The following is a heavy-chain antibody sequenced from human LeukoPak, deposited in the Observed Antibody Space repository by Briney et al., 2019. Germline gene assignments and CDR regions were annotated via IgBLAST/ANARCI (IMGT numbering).Heavy chain of an antibody. CDR2: ISASGGPT. CDR1: GFTLSSNA. D-gene: IGHD6-19*01. J-gene: IGHJ4*02. CDR3: AKGGRICSASTCRIDY. Sequence: SGGCLRLSCPASGFTLSSNAMSWVRQAAGKGLGWVSVISASGGPTYYSDSVKGRFTISRDKYSNTLYLQMSSLGADDTAVYYCAKGGRICSASTCRIDYWGQGTLVIVSS. V-gene: IGHV3-23*01.